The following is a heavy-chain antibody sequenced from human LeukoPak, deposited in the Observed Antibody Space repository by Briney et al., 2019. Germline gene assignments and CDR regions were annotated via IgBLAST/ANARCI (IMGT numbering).Heavy chain of an antibody. Sequence: GGSLRLSCADSGFTFSSYSMDWVRQAPGKGLEWVSYISSSSSTIYYADSVKGRFTISRDNAKNSLYLQMNSLRAEDTAVYYCARDHHRRLYDSQARDTFDIWGQGTMVTVSS. D-gene: IGHD3-22*01. J-gene: IGHJ3*02. V-gene: IGHV3-48*01. CDR3: ARDHHRRLYDSQARDTFDI. CDR2: ISSSSSTI. CDR1: GFTFSSYS.